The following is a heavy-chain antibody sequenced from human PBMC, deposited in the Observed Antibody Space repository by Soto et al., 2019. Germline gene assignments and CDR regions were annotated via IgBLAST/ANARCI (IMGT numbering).Heavy chain of an antibody. V-gene: IGHV2-5*02. CDR3: AQSMGRGGYYFDS. CDR1: GFSLSTSGVG. Sequence: QITLKESGPTLVKPTQTLTLTCTFSGFSLSTSGVGVGWIRQPPGKALEWLALIYWDDDKRYSPSLKSRLTTPKDTSKNRVSLKMTNMALVDTPKYYGAQSMGRGGYYFDSGGEEPLVPFPS. CDR2: IYWDDDK. D-gene: IGHD3-10*01. J-gene: IGHJ4*02.